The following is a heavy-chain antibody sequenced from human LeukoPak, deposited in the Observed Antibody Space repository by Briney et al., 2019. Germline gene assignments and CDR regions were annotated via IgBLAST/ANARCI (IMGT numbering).Heavy chain of an antibody. Sequence: ASVKVSCKASGYTFTNSDINWVRQATGQGLEWMGWMNTKSGNTGYAQKFQGRVTMTRNTSISTAYLELSSLRSEDTAVYYCARDLGNWNDGFDYWGQGTLVTVSS. J-gene: IGHJ4*02. V-gene: IGHV1-8*01. CDR2: MNTKSGNT. D-gene: IGHD1-20*01. CDR1: GYTFTNSD. CDR3: ARDLGNWNDGFDY.